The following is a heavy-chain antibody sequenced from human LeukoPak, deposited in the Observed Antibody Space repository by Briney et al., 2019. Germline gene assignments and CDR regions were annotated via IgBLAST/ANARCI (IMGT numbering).Heavy chain of an antibody. CDR2: IYSGGST. V-gene: IGHV3-66*01. J-gene: IGHJ4*02. D-gene: IGHD4-17*01. CDR1: GFTVSSNY. Sequence: GGSLRLSCAASGFTVSSNYMSWVRQAPGKGLEWVSVIYSGGSTYYADSVKGRFTISRDNSKNTLYLQMNSLRAEDTAVYYCARDLNGDYVDYWGQGTLVTVSS. CDR3: ARDLNGDYVDY.